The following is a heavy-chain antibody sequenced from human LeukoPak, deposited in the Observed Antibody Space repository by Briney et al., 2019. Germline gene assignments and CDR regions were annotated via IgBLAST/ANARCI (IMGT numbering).Heavy chain of an antibody. CDR1: GFTFRSYW. V-gene: IGHV3-74*01. CDR2: INSDGSST. CDR3: AREFSSWFSMDY. Sequence: GGSLRLSCAASGFTFRSYWMHWVRQAPGKGLVWVSRINSDGSSTTYADSVKGRFTISRDNAKNTMYLQMNSLRAEDTAVYYCAREFSSWFSMDYWGQGTLVTVSS. D-gene: IGHD6-13*01. J-gene: IGHJ4*02.